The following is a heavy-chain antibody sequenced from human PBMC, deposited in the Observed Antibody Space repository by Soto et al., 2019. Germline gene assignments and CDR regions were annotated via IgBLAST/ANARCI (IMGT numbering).Heavy chain of an antibody. D-gene: IGHD3-16*02. Sequence: SLRLSCAASGFTFSSYGMHWVRQAPGKGLEWVAVIWYDGSNKYYADSVKGRFTISRDNSKNTLYLQMNSLRAEDTAVYYCARGGIWGSYRYLDYWGQGTLVTVSS. CDR2: IWYDGSNK. CDR1: GFTFSSYG. J-gene: IGHJ4*02. V-gene: IGHV3-33*01. CDR3: ARGGIWGSYRYLDY.